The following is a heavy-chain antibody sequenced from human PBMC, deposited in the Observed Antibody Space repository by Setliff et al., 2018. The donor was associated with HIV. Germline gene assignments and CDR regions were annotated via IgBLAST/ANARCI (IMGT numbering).Heavy chain of an antibody. CDR1: GFTFSSYG. CDR3: AKDLVTTTGPEY. V-gene: IGHV3-33*06. Sequence: PGGSLRLSCAASGFTFSSYGMHWVRQAPGKGLEWVAVIWYDGRNKYYADSVKGRFTISRDNSKNTLYLQMNSLRAEYTAVYYCAKDLVTTTGPEYWGKGTLVTFSA. CDR2: IWYDGRNK. D-gene: IGHD1-1*01. J-gene: IGHJ4*02.